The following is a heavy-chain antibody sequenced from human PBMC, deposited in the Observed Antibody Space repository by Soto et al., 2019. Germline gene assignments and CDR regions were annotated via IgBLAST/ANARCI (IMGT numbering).Heavy chain of an antibody. J-gene: IGHJ6*02. V-gene: IGHV3-23*01. CDR2: ISDGGGERL. CDR1: GFTFSSYA. CDR3: AKKVVTAIRSFSMDV. D-gene: IGHD2-21*02. Sequence: EMQLLESGGGLVQPGGSLRLSCVASGFTFSSYAMIWGRQGPGKGLYWVSAISDGGGERLLYGESVRGRFTISRDNSKNTAYLKMGSLRVEDTGVYYCAKKVVTAIRSFSMDVWGQGTTVPVSS.